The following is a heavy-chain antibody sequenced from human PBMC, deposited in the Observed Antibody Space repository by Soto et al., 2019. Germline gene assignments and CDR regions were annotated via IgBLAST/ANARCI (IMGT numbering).Heavy chain of an antibody. CDR2: IYYSGST. D-gene: IGHD3-22*01. CDR1: GGSISSGGYY. Sequence: QVQLQESGPGLVKPSQTLSLTCIVSGGSISSGGYYWSWIRQHPGKGLEWIGYIYYSGSTYYNPSLKSRVTISVDTSKNQFSLKLSSVTAADTAVYYCARAGITMMILLDWFDPWGQGTLVTVSS. V-gene: IGHV4-31*03. CDR3: ARAGITMMILLDWFDP. J-gene: IGHJ5*02.